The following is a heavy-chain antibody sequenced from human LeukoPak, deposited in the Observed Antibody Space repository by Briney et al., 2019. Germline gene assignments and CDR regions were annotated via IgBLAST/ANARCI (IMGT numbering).Heavy chain of an antibody. D-gene: IGHD3-10*02. CDR3: VSAVRGSSFAI. CDR1: GFIFSNYW. J-gene: IGHJ3*02. V-gene: IGHV3-7*03. Sequence: GGSLGLSCAASGFIFSNYWMGWVRQAPGKGLESLANIKTDGSEKYYMDSVKGRFSISRDNAKNSLYLQMNSLRAEDTAVYYCVSAVRGSSFAICGQGTKVTVSS. CDR2: IKTDGSEK.